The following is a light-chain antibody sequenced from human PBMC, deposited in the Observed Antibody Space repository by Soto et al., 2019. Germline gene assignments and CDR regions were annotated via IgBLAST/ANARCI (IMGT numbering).Light chain of an antibody. CDR3: QKYNSTPLT. V-gene: IGKV1-27*01. CDR1: QDISDH. J-gene: IGKJ1*01. CDR2: EAS. Sequence: DFQMTQSPSSLSASVGDRVTITCRASQDISDHLAWYQHKPGKVPKLLIYEASTLQSGITSRFSGGGSGTDFTLTISSLQPEDVATYYCQKYNSTPLTFGQGTKVELK.